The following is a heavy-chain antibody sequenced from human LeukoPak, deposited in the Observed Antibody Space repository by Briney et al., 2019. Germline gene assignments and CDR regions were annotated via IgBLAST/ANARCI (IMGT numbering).Heavy chain of an antibody. CDR2: ISGSGGST. CDR1: GFTFSNAW. CDR3: RGYCSGGCCHTFDY. J-gene: IGHJ4*02. Sequence: GGSLRLSCAASGFTFSNAWMSWVRQAPGKGLEWVSAISGSGGSTYYADSVKGRFTIPRDDSKHTAYLQMNSLKTEDTAVYYCRGYCSGGCCHTFDYWGQGTLVTVSS. D-gene: IGHD2-15*01. V-gene: IGHV3-23*01.